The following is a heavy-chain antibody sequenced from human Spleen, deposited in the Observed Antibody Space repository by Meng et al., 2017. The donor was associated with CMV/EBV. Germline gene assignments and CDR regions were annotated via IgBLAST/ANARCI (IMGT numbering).Heavy chain of an antibody. CDR2: INHSGST. CDR3: ARAEPKYYYGSGSYYF. J-gene: IGHJ4*02. CDR1: GGSFSDYY. Sequence: YGGSFSDYYWSWIRQPPGKGLEWIGEINHSGSTNYNPSPKSRVTISVDTSKNQFSLKLRSVTAADTAVYYCARAEPKYYYGSGSYYFWGQGTLVTVSS. D-gene: IGHD3-10*01. V-gene: IGHV4-34*01.